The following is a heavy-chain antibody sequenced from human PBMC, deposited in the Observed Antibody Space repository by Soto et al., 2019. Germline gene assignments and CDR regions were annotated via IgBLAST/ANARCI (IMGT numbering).Heavy chain of an antibody. CDR2: IYHSGST. D-gene: IGHD2-2*01. Sequence: QVQLQESGPGLVKPSGTLSLTCAVSSGYISSSNWWSWVRQPPGKGLEWIGEIYHSGSTNYNPSLKSRVTIPVDKYKKQFSLKRSSVTAADTAVDYCARTSCSSTSCYPLDAFDIWGQGTMVTVSS. CDR1: SGYISSSNW. CDR3: ARTSCSSTSCYPLDAFDI. J-gene: IGHJ3*02. V-gene: IGHV4-4*02.